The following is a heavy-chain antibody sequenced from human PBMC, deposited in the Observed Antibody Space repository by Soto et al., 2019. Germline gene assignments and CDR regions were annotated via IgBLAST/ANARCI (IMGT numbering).Heavy chain of an antibody. J-gene: IGHJ4*02. CDR3: ASDGPTVTTNYFDY. V-gene: IGHV3-30-3*01. CDR1: GFTFSSYA. CDR2: ISYDGSNK. Sequence: ESGGGVVQPGRSLRLSCAASGFTFSSYAMHWVRQAPGKGLEWVAVISYDGSNKYYADSVKGRFTISRDNSKNTLYLQMNSLRAEDTAVYYCASDGPTVTTNYFDYWGQGTLVTVSS. D-gene: IGHD4-17*01.